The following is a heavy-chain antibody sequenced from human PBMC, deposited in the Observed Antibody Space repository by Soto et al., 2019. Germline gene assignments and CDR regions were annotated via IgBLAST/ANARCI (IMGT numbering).Heavy chain of an antibody. CDR1: GGSFSGYY. CDR3: ARGNVDSSCYSSPRDFGY. CDR2: INHSGST. V-gene: IGHV4-34*01. Sequence: QVQLQQWGAGLLKPSETLSLTCAVYGGSFSGYYLSWIRQPPGKGLEWIGEINHSGSTNYNPSLKSRVTILVDTSKNYFSLKLSCVTAADTAVNYCARGNVDSSCYSSPRDFGYWGQGTLVTVSS. J-gene: IGHJ4*02. D-gene: IGHD3-22*01.